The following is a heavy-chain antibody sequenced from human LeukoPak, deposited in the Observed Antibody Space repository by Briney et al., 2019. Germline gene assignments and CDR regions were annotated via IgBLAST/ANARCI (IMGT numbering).Heavy chain of an antibody. CDR3: ARDREWLRPSYYYYYGMDV. D-gene: IGHD5-12*01. Sequence: GGSLRLSCAASGFTFNTYTMNWVRQAPGKGLEWVSYISGSSGIIDYADSVKGRFTISRDNSKNTLYLQMNSLRAEDTAVYYCARDREWLRPSYYYYYGMDVWGQGTTVTVSS. V-gene: IGHV3-48*01. CDR1: GFTFNTYT. CDR2: ISGSSGII. J-gene: IGHJ6*02.